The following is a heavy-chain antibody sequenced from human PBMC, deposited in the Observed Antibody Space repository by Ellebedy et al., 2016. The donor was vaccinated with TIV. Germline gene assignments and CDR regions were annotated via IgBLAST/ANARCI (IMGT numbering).Heavy chain of an antibody. CDR3: ARGSGDLPFDY. CDR1: GFNFSSYS. V-gene: IGHV3-21*01. Sequence: GESLKISCAASGFNFSSYSMNWVRQAQGKGLEWVSCISSSGTYIYYADSLKGRFTISRDSAKNSLYLQMNSLRAEDTAVYYCARGSGDLPFDYWGQGTLVTVSS. D-gene: IGHD4-17*01. J-gene: IGHJ4*02. CDR2: ISSSGTYI.